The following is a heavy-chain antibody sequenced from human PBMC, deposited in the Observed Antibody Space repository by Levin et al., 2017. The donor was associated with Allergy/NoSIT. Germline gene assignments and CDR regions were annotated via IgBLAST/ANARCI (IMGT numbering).Heavy chain of an antibody. Sequence: ASVKVSCKASGYTFKNYGISWVRQAPGQGLEWMGWISTHNGNTNYAQSFQGRVTMTTDTSTSTADMELRSLISDDTAVYYCARRGTRDYYYYMDVWGKGTTVTVSS. D-gene: IGHD1-1*01. CDR1: GYTFKNYG. CDR3: ARRGTRDYYYYMDV. V-gene: IGHV1-18*01. J-gene: IGHJ6*03. CDR2: ISTHNGNT.